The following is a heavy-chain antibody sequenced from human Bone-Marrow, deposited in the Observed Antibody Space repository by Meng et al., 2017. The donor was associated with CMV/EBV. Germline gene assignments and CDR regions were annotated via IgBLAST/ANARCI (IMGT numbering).Heavy chain of an antibody. V-gene: IGHV1-58*01. Sequence: SVKVSCKASGFTFTSSAVQWVRQARGQRLEWIGWIVVGSGNTNYAQKFQERVTITRDMSTSTAYMELSSLRPEDTAVYYCARDAEGDIWSGGYFGYWGQGTPVTVSS. CDR2: IVVGSGNT. CDR3: ARDAEGDIWSGGYFGY. CDR1: GFTFTSSA. J-gene: IGHJ4*02. D-gene: IGHD3-3*01.